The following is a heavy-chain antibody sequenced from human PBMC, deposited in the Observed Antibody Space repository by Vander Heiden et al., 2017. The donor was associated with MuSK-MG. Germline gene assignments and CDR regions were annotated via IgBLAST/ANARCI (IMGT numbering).Heavy chain of an antibody. V-gene: IGHV4-34*01. D-gene: IGHD2-21*01. CDR1: GGSLSGHY. Sequence: QVQLQQWGAGLLKPSETLSPTCAVYGGSLSGHYRRWIRQPPGKGLEWIGEINHSGRTNSNASLKSRGTISVDTSKDQFSLKLSSVTAADTAVYYCARGRAGNMVIDYYYYYGMDVWGQGTTGTVS. CDR3: ARGRAGNMVIDYYYYYGMDV. J-gene: IGHJ6*02. CDR2: INHSGRT.